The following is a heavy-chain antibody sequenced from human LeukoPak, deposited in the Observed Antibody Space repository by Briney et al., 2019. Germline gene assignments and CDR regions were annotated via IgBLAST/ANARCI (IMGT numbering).Heavy chain of an antibody. J-gene: IGHJ6*02. V-gene: IGHV1-46*01. CDR2: INPSGGST. D-gene: IGHD6-19*01. CDR1: GYTFTSYY. CDR3: ATRQQYSSGWYSDLDYYYGMDV. Sequence: ASVKVSCKASGYTFTSYYMHWVRQAPGQGLEWMGIINPSGGSTSYAQKFQGRVTMTRDMSTSTVYMELSSLRSEDTAVYYCATRQQYSSGWYSDLDYYYGMDVWGQGTTVTVSS.